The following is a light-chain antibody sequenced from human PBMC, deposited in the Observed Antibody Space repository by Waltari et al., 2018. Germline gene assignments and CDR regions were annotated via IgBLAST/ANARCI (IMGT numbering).Light chain of an antibody. V-gene: IGLV8-61*01. J-gene: IGLJ2*01. CDR2: STT. Sequence: TVVTQEPSLSVSPGGTVTLTCGLNAGYVSTSNYPSWYQQTPGQAPLMLIYSTTIRPSGVPDRFSGSILGNKAALTITGAQADDESDYYCTVYMGSGIYVLFGGGTRLTVL. CDR3: TVYMGSGIYVL. CDR1: AGYVSTSNY.